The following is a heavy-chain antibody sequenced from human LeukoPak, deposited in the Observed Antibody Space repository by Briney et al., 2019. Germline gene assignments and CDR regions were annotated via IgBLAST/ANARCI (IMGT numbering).Heavy chain of an antibody. Sequence: AASVKVSCKASGYTFSSYYMHWVRQAPGQGLEWMGWINPNSGGTNYAQKFQGRVTMTRDTSISTAYMELSRLRSDDTAVYYCARGLIAAAALNWFDPWGQGTLVTVSS. V-gene: IGHV1-2*02. D-gene: IGHD6-13*01. CDR1: GYTFSSYY. CDR3: ARGLIAAAALNWFDP. J-gene: IGHJ5*02. CDR2: INPNSGGT.